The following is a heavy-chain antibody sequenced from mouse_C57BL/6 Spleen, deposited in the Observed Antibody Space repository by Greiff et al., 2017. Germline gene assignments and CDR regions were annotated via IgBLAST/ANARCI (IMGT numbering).Heavy chain of an antibody. J-gene: IGHJ1*03. Sequence: QVQLQQSGAELVKPGASVKLSCKASGYTFTEYTMHWVKQRSGQGLEWIGWFYPGSGSIKYNEKFKDKATLTADKSSSTVYMELRRLTSEDSAVYCCARRKDVTDGYYWYFDVWGTGTTVTVSS. V-gene: IGHV1-62-2*01. CDR2: FYPGSGSI. D-gene: IGHD2-3*01. CDR1: GYTFTEYT. CDR3: ARRKDVTDGYYWYFDV.